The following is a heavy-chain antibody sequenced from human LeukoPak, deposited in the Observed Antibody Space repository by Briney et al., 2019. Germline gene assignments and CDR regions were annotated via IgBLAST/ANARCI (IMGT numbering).Heavy chain of an antibody. D-gene: IGHD3-10*01. CDR3: AKSPRLYGSGSYYNYYFDY. V-gene: IGHV3-9*01. CDR1: GFTFDDYA. Sequence: GGSLRLSCAASGFTFDDYAMHWVRQAPGEGLEWVSGISWNSGSIGYADSVKGRFTISRDNAKNSLYLQMNSLRAKDTALYYCAKSPRLYGSGSYYNYYFDYWGQGTLVTVSS. CDR2: ISWNSGSI. J-gene: IGHJ4*02.